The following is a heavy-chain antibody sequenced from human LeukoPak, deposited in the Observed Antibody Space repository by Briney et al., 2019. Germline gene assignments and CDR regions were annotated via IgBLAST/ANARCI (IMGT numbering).Heavy chain of an antibody. CDR1: GYTFTSYY. Sequence: GASVKVSCKASGYTFTSYYMHWVRQAPGQGLEWMGIINPSGGSTSYAQKFQGRVTMTRDTSTSTVYMELSSLRSEDTAVCYCARVGVEMAFDYWGQGTLVTVSS. V-gene: IGHV1-46*01. CDR2: INPSGGST. D-gene: IGHD5-24*01. J-gene: IGHJ4*02. CDR3: ARVGVEMAFDY.